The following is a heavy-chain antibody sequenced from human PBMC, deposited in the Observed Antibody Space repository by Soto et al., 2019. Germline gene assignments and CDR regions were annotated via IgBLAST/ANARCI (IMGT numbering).Heavy chain of an antibody. Sequence: QVQLVQSGAEVKKPGASVKVSCKASGDTFSDYYIHWVRQAPGQGLEWMGTVNPSGGHTTYAQHXRXXXTXXRETSTSTLYMELTSQTSEDTAISYCARGGHVVVVTAALAYWGQGTLVTVSS. D-gene: IGHD2-21*02. J-gene: IGHJ4*02. CDR2: VNPSGGHT. CDR3: ARGGHVVVVTAALAY. CDR1: GDTFSDYY. V-gene: IGHV1-46*01.